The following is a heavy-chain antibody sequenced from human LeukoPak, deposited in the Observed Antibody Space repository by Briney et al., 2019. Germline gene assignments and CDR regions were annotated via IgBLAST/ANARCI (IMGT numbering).Heavy chain of an antibody. D-gene: IGHD5-18*01. CDR3: AKDRIQLWSPLYYYYMDV. V-gene: IGHV3-23*01. CDR1: GFTFSSYA. Sequence: GGSLRLSCAASGFTFSSYAMSWVRQAPGKGLEWVSAISGSGGSTYYADSVKGRFTISRDNSKNTLYLQMNSLRAEDTAVYYCAKDRIQLWSPLYYYYMDVWGKGTTVTVSS. CDR2: ISGSGGST. J-gene: IGHJ6*03.